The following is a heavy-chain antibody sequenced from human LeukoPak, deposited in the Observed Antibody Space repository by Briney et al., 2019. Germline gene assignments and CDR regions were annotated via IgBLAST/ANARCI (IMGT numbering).Heavy chain of an antibody. CDR1: GDSVSSNSVT. CDR2: TNYRSTWYN. Sequence: SQTLSLTCAISGDSVSSNSVTWNWIRQSPSRGLEWLGRTNYRSTWYNDYAVSVRGRITVNPDTSKNQFSLHLNSVTPEDTAVYYCARRLTQYDCFDPWGQGILVTVSS. V-gene: IGHV6-1*01. D-gene: IGHD2-2*01. CDR3: ARRLTQYDCFDP. J-gene: IGHJ5*02.